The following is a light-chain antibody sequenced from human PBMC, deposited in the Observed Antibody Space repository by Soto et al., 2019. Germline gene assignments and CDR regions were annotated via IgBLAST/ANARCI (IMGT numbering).Light chain of an antibody. CDR1: QSVSSSY. V-gene: IGKV3-20*01. CDR2: GAS. CDR3: QQYGSSPTIT. J-gene: IGKJ5*01. Sequence: EIVLTQSPGTLSLSPGERATLSCRASQSVSSSYLAWYQQKPGQAPRLLIYGASSRATGIPDRFSGSGSGTDFTLTISRLEPEDFAVYYCQQYGSSPTITFGQAPRLEIK.